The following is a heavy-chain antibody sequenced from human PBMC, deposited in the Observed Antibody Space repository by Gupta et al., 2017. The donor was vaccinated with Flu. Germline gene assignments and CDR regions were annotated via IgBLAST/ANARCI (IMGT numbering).Heavy chain of an antibody. CDR1: GGSISSSSYY. J-gene: IGHJ5*02. CDR2: IYYSGST. CDR3: AREIHLNWFDP. V-gene: IGHV4-39*01. D-gene: IGHD5-18*01. Sequence: QVQLQESGPGLVKPSETLSLTCTVSGGSISSSSYYWGWIRQPPGKGLEWIGSIYYSGSTYYNPSLESRVTISVDTSTNQFSLKLSSVTAADTAVYYCAREIHLNWFDPWGQGTLVSVSS.